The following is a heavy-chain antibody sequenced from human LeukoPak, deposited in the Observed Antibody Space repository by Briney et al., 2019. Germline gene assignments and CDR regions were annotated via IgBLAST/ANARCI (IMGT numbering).Heavy chain of an antibody. J-gene: IGHJ4*02. V-gene: IGHV4-30-4*01. CDR1: GGSISSGDYY. CDR3: ARGSYSVTRGSFDY. D-gene: IGHD4-11*01. Sequence: SETLSLACTVSGGSISSGDYYWSWIRQPPGKGLEWIGYIYYSGSTYYNPSLKSRVTISVDTSKNQFSLKLSSVTAADTAVYYCARGSYSVTRGSFDYWGQGTLLTVSS. CDR2: IYYSGST.